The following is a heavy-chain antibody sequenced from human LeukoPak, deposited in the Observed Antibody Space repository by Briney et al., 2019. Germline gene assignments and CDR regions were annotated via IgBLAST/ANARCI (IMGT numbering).Heavy chain of an antibody. V-gene: IGHV3-66*01. J-gene: IGHJ4*02. CDR3: ARAYDSMVIAARPLDY. Sequence: GGSLRLSCAASGFTVSSNYMSWVRQAPGKGLGWVSVIYSGGSTYYADSVKGRFTISRDNAKNSLYLQMNSLRAEDTAVYYCARAYDSMVIAARPLDYWGQGTLVTVSS. D-gene: IGHD6-6*01. CDR1: GFTVSSNY. CDR2: IYSGGST.